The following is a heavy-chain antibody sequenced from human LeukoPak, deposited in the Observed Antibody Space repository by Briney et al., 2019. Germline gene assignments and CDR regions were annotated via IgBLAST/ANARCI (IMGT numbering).Heavy chain of an antibody. Sequence: SETLSLTCAVSGGPISSGGYSWSWIRQPPGKGLEWIGYIYHSGSTYYNPSLKSRVTISVDRSKNQFSLKLSSVTAADTAVYYCARVFYGGNSAYFDYWGQGTLVTVSS. V-gene: IGHV4-30-2*01. CDR2: IYHSGST. D-gene: IGHD4-23*01. J-gene: IGHJ4*02. CDR1: GGPISSGGYS. CDR3: ARVFYGGNSAYFDY.